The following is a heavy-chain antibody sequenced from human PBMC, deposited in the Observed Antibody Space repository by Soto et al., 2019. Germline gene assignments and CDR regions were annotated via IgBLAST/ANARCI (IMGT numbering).Heavy chain of an antibody. CDR2: IFSNDEK. D-gene: IGHD6-13*01. CDR3: ASTYSTSWYWFDP. V-gene: IGHV2-26*04. CDR1: GFSLSNAGLG. J-gene: IGHJ5*02. Sequence: QVTVKESGPVLVKPTETLTLTCTVSGFSLSNAGLGVSWIRQPPGKALEWLAHIFSNDEKSYSTALKSRLTNSKDTSKSPVVLTTTNMDPVDTATYYCASTYSTSWYWFDPWGQGTLVTVSS.